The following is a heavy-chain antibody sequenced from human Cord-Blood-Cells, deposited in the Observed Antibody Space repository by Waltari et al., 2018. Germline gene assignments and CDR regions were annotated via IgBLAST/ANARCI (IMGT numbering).Heavy chain of an antibody. V-gene: IGHV4-34*01. J-gene: IGHJ3*02. D-gene: IGHD6-6*01. CDR3: ARGTSPEGAFDI. Sequence: QVQLQQWGAGLLKPSETLSLTCAVYGGSFSGYYCSWIRQPPGKGLEWIREINHSGSTNYNPSLKSRVTISVDTSKNQFSLKLSSVTAADTAVYYCARGTSPEGAFDIWGQGTMVTVSS. CDR1: GGSFSGYY. CDR2: INHSGST.